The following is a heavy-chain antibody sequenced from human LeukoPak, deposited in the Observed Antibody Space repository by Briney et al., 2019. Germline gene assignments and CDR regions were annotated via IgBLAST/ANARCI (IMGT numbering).Heavy chain of an antibody. CDR3: ASFGVRGSPYYFDY. CDR1: GFTFSSYS. CDR2: ISSSSSYI. J-gene: IGHJ4*02. D-gene: IGHD3-10*01. V-gene: IGHV3-21*01. Sequence: PGGSLRLSCAASGFTFSSYSMNWVRQAPGKGLEWVSSISSSSSYIYYADSVKGRFTISRDNAKNSLYLQMNSLRAEDTAVYYCASFGVRGSPYYFDYWGQGTLVTVSS.